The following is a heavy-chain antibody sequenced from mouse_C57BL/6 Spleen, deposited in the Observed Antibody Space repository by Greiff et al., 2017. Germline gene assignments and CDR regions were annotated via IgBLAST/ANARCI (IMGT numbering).Heavy chain of an antibody. J-gene: IGHJ2*01. Sequence: QVQLQQPGAELVMPGASVKLSCKASGYTFTSYWMHWVKQRPGQGLEWIGEIDPSDSYTNYNQKFKGKSTLTVDKSASTAYMQLSSLTSEDSAVYYWARSRGNFDYGGQGTTHTVSS. V-gene: IGHV1-69*01. CDR1: GYTFTSYW. CDR2: IDPSDSYT. CDR3: ARSRGNFDY.